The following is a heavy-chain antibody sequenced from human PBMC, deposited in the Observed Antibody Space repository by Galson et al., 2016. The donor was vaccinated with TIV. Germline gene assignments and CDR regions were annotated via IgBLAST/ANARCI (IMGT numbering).Heavy chain of an antibody. CDR1: GGIFRSDA. CDR3: ARLPSYYGSGNHWFDP. V-gene: IGHV1-69*13. D-gene: IGHD3-10*01. Sequence: SVKVSCKVSGGIFRSDAISWVRQAPGQGLEWMGRIIAIFGTANYAQKFQGRVTITADESTNTVYLELSSLTPDDTAVYYCARLPSYYGSGNHWFDPWGQGTLVTVSS. CDR2: IIAIFGTA. J-gene: IGHJ5*02.